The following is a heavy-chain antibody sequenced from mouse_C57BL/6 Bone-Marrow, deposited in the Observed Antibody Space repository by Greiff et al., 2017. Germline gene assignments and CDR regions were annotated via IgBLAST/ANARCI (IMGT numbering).Heavy chain of an antibody. Sequence: QVQLQQPGAELVKPGASVKLSCKASGYTFTSYWMHWVKQRPGQGLEWIGMIHPNSGSTNYNEKFKSKATLTVDKSSSTAYMQLSSLTSEDSAVYDCARSKGNYGRFAYWGQGTLVTVSA. CDR1: GYTFTSYW. D-gene: IGHD2-1*01. J-gene: IGHJ3*01. CDR2: IHPNSGST. CDR3: ARSKGNYGRFAY. V-gene: IGHV1-64*01.